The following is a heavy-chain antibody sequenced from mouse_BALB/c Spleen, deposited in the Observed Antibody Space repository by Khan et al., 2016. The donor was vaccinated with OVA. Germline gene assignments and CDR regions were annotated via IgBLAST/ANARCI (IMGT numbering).Heavy chain of an antibody. CDR1: GFTFSSYA. CDR2: ISSGISS. V-gene: IGHV5-6-5*01. Sequence: EVELVESGGDFVKPGGSLKLSCAASGFTFSSYAMSWVRQTPEKRLEWVTSISSGISSYYPDSVRGRFTISRDNARNILYLQMSSLRSADTAMYYCARNDGYYWFAYWGQGTLVTVSA. J-gene: IGHJ3*01. D-gene: IGHD2-3*01. CDR3: ARNDGYYWFAY.